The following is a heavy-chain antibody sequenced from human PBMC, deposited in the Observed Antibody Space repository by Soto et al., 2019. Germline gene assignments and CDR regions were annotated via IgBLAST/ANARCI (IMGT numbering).Heavy chain of an antibody. CDR1: GFTFRDYA. Sequence: EVQLVESGGGLVMPGRSLRVSCLASGFTFRDYAISWFRQAPGKGLQWVSVIRSNSYDGTTEYDASVKGRFTISRDDYKTLAYLQMNSLNPEDTGVDYCTRGSPECSVGSCYPLNWGQGTLVTVSS. V-gene: IGHV3-49*05. CDR2: IRSNSYDGTT. D-gene: IGHD2-15*01. CDR3: TRGSPECSVGSCYPLN. J-gene: IGHJ4*02.